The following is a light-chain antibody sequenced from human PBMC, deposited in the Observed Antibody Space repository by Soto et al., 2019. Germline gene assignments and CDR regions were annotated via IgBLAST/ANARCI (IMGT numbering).Light chain of an antibody. CDR2: DAS. Sequence: EIVLTQSPATLSLSPGERVTLSCRASQSVSSFLAWYQQKPGQAPRLLIYDASNRATGIPARFSGVGSGTDFTLTISSLEPEDSAVYCCQQFDGSLWTFGPGTKVDIK. CDR3: QQFDGSLWT. J-gene: IGKJ1*01. CDR1: QSVSSF. V-gene: IGKV3-11*01.